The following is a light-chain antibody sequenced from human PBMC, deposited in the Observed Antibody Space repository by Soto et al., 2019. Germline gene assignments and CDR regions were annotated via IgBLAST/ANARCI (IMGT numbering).Light chain of an antibody. J-gene: IGLJ2*01. CDR2: EGS. Sequence: QSALTQPASVSGSPGQSITISCTGTSSDVGSYNMVYWYQQHPGKAPKVMIYEGSKRPTGGSNRFSGSKSVNTASLTIYGLQAEDEADYYCCSYAGGSAPVVFGGGTKLAVL. CDR1: SSDVGSYNM. CDR3: CSYAGGSAPVV. V-gene: IGLV2-23*01.